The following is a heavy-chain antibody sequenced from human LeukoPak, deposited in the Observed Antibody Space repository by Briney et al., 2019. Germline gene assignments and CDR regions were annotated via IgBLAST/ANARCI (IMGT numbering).Heavy chain of an antibody. CDR2: IITIFGTA. CDR3: ARVGESDYYDSSGYYYYA. D-gene: IGHD3-22*01. CDR1: GGIFSSYA. Sequence: SVKVCCKASGGIFSSYAISWVRQAAGQGLEWMGGIITIFGTANYAQKFQGRVTITADESTSTAYMELSSLRSEDTAVYYCARVGESDYYDSSGYYYYAWGQGTLVTVSS. J-gene: IGHJ5*02. V-gene: IGHV1-69*13.